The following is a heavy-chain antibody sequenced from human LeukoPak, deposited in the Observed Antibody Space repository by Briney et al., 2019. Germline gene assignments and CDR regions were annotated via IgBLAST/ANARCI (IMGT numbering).Heavy chain of an antibody. V-gene: IGHV4-34*01. CDR2: IYYSGST. D-gene: IGHD6-19*01. Sequence: PSETLSLTCAVYGGSFSGYYWSWIRQPPGKGLEWIGSIYYSGSTYHNPSLKSRVTISVDTSKNQFSLKLTSVTAADTAVYYCAREKPIAVAGTGYFEYWGHGTLVTVSS. CDR1: GGSFSGYY. CDR3: AREKPIAVAGTGYFEY. J-gene: IGHJ4*01.